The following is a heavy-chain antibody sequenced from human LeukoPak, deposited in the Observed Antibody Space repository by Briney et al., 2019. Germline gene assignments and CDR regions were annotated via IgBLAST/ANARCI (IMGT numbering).Heavy chain of an antibody. CDR1: GFTFSSYG. V-gene: IGHV3-30*02. J-gene: IGHJ4*02. Sequence: TGGSLRLSCAASGFTFSSYGMHWVRQAPGKGLEWVAFIRHDGNNKYHADSVKGRFTISRDNSKNTLYLQMNSLRAEDTAVYYCAKDVPTAYFDYWGQGTLVTVSS. D-gene: IGHD2-2*01. CDR3: AKDVPTAYFDY. CDR2: IRHDGNNK.